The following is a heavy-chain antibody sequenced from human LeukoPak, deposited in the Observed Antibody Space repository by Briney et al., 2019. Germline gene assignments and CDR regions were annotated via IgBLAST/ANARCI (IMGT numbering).Heavy chain of an antibody. Sequence: SETLSLTCTVSGGSISGYYWSWIRQPPGKGPEWIGYIYYSGSTNYNPSLKSRVTISVDTSKNQFSLKMNSVTAADTAVYYCARLASSGWSHCDCWGQGTLVTVSS. CDR1: GGSISGYY. V-gene: IGHV4-59*08. CDR3: ARLASSGWSHCDC. CDR2: IYYSGST. J-gene: IGHJ4*02. D-gene: IGHD6-19*01.